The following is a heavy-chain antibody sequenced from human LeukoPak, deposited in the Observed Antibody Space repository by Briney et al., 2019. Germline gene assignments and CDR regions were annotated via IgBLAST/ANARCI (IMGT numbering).Heavy chain of an antibody. J-gene: IGHJ3*02. CDR2: IYHSGST. Sequence: SETLSLTCAVSGYSISSGYYWGWIRQPPGKGLEWIGSIYHSGSTYYNPSLKSRVTISVDTSKNQFSLKLSSVTAADTAVYYCARRSPSYAFDTWGQGTMVTVSS. V-gene: IGHV4-38-2*01. CDR3: ARRSPSYAFDT. CDR1: GYSISSGYY. D-gene: IGHD6-6*01.